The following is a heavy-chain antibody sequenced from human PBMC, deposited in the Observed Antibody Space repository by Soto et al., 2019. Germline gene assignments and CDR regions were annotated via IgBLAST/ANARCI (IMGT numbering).Heavy chain of an antibody. CDR2: IYWDNDE. CDR1: GFSLSTNGVG. D-gene: IGHD4-17*01. Sequence: QITLKESGPTLVKPTQTLTLTCTFSGFSLSTNGVGVGWIRQPPGKALEWLALIYWDNDERYSPSLKSRLIITQDTSKNQVVLTMTNMDPVDTATYYCAHRRVGYGDPDYYFEYWGQGILVTASS. CDR3: AHRRVGYGDPDYYFEY. J-gene: IGHJ4*02. V-gene: IGHV2-5*02.